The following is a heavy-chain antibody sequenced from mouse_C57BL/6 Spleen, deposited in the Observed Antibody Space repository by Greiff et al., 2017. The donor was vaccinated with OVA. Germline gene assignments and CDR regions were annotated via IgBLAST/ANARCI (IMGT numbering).Heavy chain of an antibody. CDR2: IYPGDGDT. Sequence: VKLMESGPELVKPGASVKISCKASGYAFSSSWMNWVKQRPGKGLEWIGRIYPGDGDTNDNGKFKGKATLTADKSSSTAYMQLSSLTSEDSAVYFCARGEGDYDAYFDYWGQGTTLTVSS. CDR1: GYAFSSSW. J-gene: IGHJ2*01. V-gene: IGHV1-82*01. CDR3: ARGEGDYDAYFDY. D-gene: IGHD2-4*01.